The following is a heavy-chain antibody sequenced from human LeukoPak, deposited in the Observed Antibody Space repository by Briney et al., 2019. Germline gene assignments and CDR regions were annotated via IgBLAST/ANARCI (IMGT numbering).Heavy chain of an antibody. CDR2: ISSSSSYT. CDR3: ARGGPIYCSGDSCYPGDY. CDR1: GFTFSDYY. Sequence: PGGSLRLSCAASGFTFSDYYMSWIRQAPGKGLEWVSYISSSSSYTNYADSVKGRFTISRDNAKNSLYLQMNSLRAEDTAVYYCARGGPIYCSGDSCYPGDYWGQGTLVTVSS. V-gene: IGHV3-11*06. D-gene: IGHD2-15*01. J-gene: IGHJ4*02.